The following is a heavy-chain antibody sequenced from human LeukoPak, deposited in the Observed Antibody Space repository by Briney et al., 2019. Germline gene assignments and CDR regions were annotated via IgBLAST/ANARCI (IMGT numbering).Heavy chain of an antibody. CDR1: GFTFSSHA. J-gene: IGHJ4*02. CDR2: ISGSGGST. D-gene: IGHD1-26*01. CDR3: AKAGRYWDFDY. Sequence: GGSLRLSWAASGFTFSSHAMSWVRQAPGKGLEWVSAISGSGGSTYHADSVKGRFTISRDNSKNTLYLQMNSLRAGDTAVYYCAKAGRYWDFDYWGQGTLVTVSS. V-gene: IGHV3-23*01.